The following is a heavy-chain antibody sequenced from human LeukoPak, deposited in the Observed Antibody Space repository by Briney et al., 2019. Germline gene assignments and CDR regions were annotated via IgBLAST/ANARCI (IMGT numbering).Heavy chain of an antibody. D-gene: IGHD5-24*01. J-gene: IGHJ3*02. CDR2: IRYDGSNK. CDR1: GFTFSSYG. Sequence: GGSLRLSCAASGFTFSSYGMHWVRQAPGKGLEWVAFIRYDGSNKYYADSVKGRFTISRDNSKNTLYLQMNSLRAEDTAVYYCAKARAIRPTDAFDIWGQGTMVTVS. V-gene: IGHV3-30*02. CDR3: AKARAIRPTDAFDI.